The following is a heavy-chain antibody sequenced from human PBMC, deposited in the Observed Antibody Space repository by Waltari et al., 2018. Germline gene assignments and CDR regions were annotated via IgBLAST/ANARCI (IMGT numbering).Heavy chain of an antibody. J-gene: IGHJ6*02. V-gene: IGHV4-59*01. CDR3: AREGPSSSWPYYYYGMDV. D-gene: IGHD6-13*01. Sequence: QVQLQESGPGLVKPSATLSLTCTVSGGPISSYYWSWIRQPPGKGLEWIGYIYYSGSTNYNPSLKSRVTISVDTSKNQFSLKLSSVTAADTAVYYCAREGPSSSWPYYYYGMDVWGQGTTVTVSS. CDR1: GGPISSYY. CDR2: IYYSGST.